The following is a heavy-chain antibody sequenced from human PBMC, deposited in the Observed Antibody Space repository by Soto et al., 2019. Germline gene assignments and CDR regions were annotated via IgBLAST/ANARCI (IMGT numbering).Heavy chain of an antibody. CDR3: ARDGSGSYYNVVFDY. J-gene: IGHJ4*02. Sequence: GGSLRLSCAASGFTFSSYWMSWVRQAPGKGLEWVANIKQDGSEKYYVDSVKGRFTISRDNAKNSLYLQMNSLRAEDTAVYYCARDGSGSYYNVVFDYWGQGTLVTVSS. V-gene: IGHV3-7*01. CDR2: IKQDGSEK. D-gene: IGHD3-10*01. CDR1: GFTFSSYW.